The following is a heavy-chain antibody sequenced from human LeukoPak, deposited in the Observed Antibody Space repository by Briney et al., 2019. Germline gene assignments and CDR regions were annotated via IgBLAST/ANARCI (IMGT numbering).Heavy chain of an antibody. J-gene: IGHJ4*02. V-gene: IGHV4-34*01. CDR3: ARGLPAAIDYFDY. CDR1: GGSFSGYY. Sequence: SETLSLTCAVYGGSFSGYYWSWIRQPPGKGLEWIGEINHSGSTNYNPSLKSRVTISVDTSKNQFSLKLSSVTAADTAVYYCARGLPAAIDYFDYWGQGTLVTVSS. D-gene: IGHD2-2*01. CDR2: INHSGST.